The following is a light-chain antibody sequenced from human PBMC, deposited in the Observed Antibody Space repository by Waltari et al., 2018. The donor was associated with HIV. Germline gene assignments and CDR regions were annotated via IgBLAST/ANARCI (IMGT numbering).Light chain of an antibody. CDR1: SIGTKN. Sequence: SYVLTQPPSVSVAPGKTATITCGGDSIGTKNVHWCQQKPGQAPVLVIYYDSDRPSGIPDQFSGSNFGNTATLTISRVEAGDEADFYCCSYAGDYTSIFGGGTKLTVL. CDR3: CSYAGDYTSI. V-gene: IGLV3-21*01. CDR2: YDS. J-gene: IGLJ2*01.